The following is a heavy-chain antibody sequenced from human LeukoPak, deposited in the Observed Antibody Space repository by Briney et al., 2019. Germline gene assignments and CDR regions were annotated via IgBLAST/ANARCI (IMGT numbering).Heavy chain of an antibody. CDR2: INWNGGSR. Sequence: GGSLRLSCAASKFTITNNCRIWVRQVPGKGLEWVSGINWNGGSRGYADSVKGRFTISRDNSKNTLYLQMNSLRAEDTAVYYCAKDQRNGCWGQGTLVTVSS. J-gene: IGHJ4*02. CDR3: AKDQRNGC. D-gene: IGHD4-17*01. CDR1: KFTITNNC. V-gene: IGHV3-20*04.